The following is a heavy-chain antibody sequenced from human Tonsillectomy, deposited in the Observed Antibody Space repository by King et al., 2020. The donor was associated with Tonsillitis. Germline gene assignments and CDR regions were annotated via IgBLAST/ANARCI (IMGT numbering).Heavy chain of an antibody. D-gene: IGHD3-16*02. Sequence: LQLQESGPGLVKPSETLSLTCTVSGGSISSSSYYWGWIRQPPGKGLEWIGSIYYSGSTYYNPSLKSRVTISVDTSKNQFSLRRSSVTAADTAVYYCARQKYDYLWGTYRSDFDYWGQGTLVTVSS. CDR1: GGSISSSSYY. CDR3: ARQKYDYLWGTYRSDFDY. J-gene: IGHJ4*02. CDR2: IYYSGST. V-gene: IGHV4-39*01.